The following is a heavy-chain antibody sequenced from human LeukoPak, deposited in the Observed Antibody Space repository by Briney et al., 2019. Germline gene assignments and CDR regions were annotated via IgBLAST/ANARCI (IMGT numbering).Heavy chain of an antibody. D-gene: IGHD6-13*01. J-gene: IGHJ4*02. CDR1: GGTFSSYA. Sequence: GASVKVSCKASGGTFSSYAISWVRQAPGQGLEWVGGIIPIFGTANYAQKFQGRVTITADESTSTAYMELSSLRSEDTAVYYCAREDSNYYFDHWGQGTLVTVSS. CDR2: IIPIFGTA. V-gene: IGHV1-69*13. CDR3: AREDSNYYFDH.